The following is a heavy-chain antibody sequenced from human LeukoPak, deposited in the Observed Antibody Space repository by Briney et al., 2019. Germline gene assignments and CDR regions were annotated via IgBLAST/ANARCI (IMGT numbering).Heavy chain of an antibody. D-gene: IGHD3-16*01. CDR2: ISSSSSYI. Sequence: GGSLRLSCAASGFTFSSYSMNWVRQAPGKGLEWVSSISSSSSYIYYADSVKGRFTISRDNAKNSLYLQMNSLRAEDTAVYYCARGRSVLEGETWLNLIDYWGQGTLVTVSS. J-gene: IGHJ4*02. V-gene: IGHV3-21*01. CDR1: GFTFSSYS. CDR3: ARGRSVLEGETWLNLIDY.